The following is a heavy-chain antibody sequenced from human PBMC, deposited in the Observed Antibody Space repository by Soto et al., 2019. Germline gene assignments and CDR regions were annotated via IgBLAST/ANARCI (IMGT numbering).Heavy chain of an antibody. CDR3: GRHRRETRNYAQPLDN. V-gene: IGHV4-39*01. CDR2: VCSSGTT. J-gene: IGHJ4*02. D-gene: IGHD4-4*01. Sequence: SETLSLTCSVSGDSISGCDYFWGWVRQRPGKGLAWIGSVCSSGTTYYNPSLKRRGTIFFDTSNNQFSLSLTSLTAADTAVYFFGRHRRETRNYAQPLDNWRQGILVTVSS. CDR1: GDSISGCDYF.